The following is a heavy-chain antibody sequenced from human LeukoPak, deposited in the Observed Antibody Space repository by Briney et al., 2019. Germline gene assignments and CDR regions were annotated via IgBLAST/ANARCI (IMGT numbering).Heavy chain of an antibody. D-gene: IGHD3-16*02. Sequence: PGRSLRLSCAASGFTFSSYATHWVRQAPGKGLEWVAVISYDGSNKYYADSVKGRFTISRDNSKNTLYLQMNSLRAEDTAVYYCARGPYDYVWGSYRHAYFDYWGQGTLVTVSS. CDR3: ARGPYDYVWGSYRHAYFDY. CDR1: GFTFSSYA. V-gene: IGHV3-30-3*01. CDR2: ISYDGSNK. J-gene: IGHJ4*02.